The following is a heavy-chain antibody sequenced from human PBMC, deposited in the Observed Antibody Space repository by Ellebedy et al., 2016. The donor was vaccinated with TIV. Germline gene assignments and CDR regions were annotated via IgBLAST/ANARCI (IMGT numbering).Heavy chain of an antibody. CDR3: AREGVDCSSTRCYGFGP. V-gene: IGHV1-69*13. CDR2: IIPISGTA. CDR1: GGTFSRYA. Sequence: SVKVSCKASGGTFSRYAISWVRQAPGQGLEWMGGIIPISGTANYAQKFQGRVRITADESTNTAYMELSSLRSEDTAVYYCAREGVDCSSTRCYGFGPWGQGTLVTVSS. J-gene: IGHJ5*02. D-gene: IGHD2-2*01.